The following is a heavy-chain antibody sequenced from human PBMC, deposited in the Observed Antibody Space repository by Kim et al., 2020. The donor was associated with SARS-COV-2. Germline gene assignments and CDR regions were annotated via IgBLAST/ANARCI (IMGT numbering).Heavy chain of an antibody. V-gene: IGHV4-34*01. CDR1: GGSFSGYY. Sequence: SETLSLTCAVYGGSFSGYYWGWIRQPPGKGLEWIGEINHSGSTNYNPSLKSRVTISVDTSKNQFSLKLSSVTAADTAVYYCARFQTPDYGDYGPFDYWGQGTLVTVSS. D-gene: IGHD4-17*01. CDR2: INHSGST. J-gene: IGHJ4*02. CDR3: ARFQTPDYGDYGPFDY.